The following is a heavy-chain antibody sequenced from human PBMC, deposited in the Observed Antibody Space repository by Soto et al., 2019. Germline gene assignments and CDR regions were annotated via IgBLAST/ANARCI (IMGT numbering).Heavy chain of an antibody. CDR2: IYYSGST. V-gene: IGHV4-39*07. CDR1: GGSISSSSYY. Sequence: SETLSLTCTVSGGSISSSSYYWGWIRQPPGKGLEWIGSIYYSGSTYYNPSLKRRVTISVDTSKNQFSLKVSSVTAEDTAVYYCAKAAPSYGDYVRGWYFDLWGRGTLVTVSS. J-gene: IGHJ2*01. CDR3: AKAAPSYGDYVRGWYFDL. D-gene: IGHD4-17*01.